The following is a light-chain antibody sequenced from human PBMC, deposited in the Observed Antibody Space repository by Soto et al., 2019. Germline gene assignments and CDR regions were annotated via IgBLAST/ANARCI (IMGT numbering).Light chain of an antibody. CDR3: QHYITYPYS. V-gene: IGKV1-5*03. CDR1: QRITDW. Sequence: DIQMTQSPSTLSASVGDRVTFTCRASQRITDWLAWYQQKPGKAPKLLIYKASSLESGVPSRFSGGGCGTEFTLTISSLQPDDFASYYCQHYITYPYSFGQGTKLEIK. CDR2: KAS. J-gene: IGKJ2*01.